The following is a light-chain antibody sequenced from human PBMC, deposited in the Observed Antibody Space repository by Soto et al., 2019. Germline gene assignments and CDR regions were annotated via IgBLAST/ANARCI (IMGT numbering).Light chain of an antibody. CDR1: QSVSSNY. CDR3: QQYGSSPPIT. V-gene: IGKV3-20*01. CDR2: DAS. J-gene: IGKJ5*01. Sequence: EIVLTQSPGTLSLSPGERATLSCRASQSVSSNYLAWYQQKPGQAPRLLIYDASSRATSIPDRFSGSGSGTDFTLTISRLEPEDFAVYYCQQYGSSPPITFGLGTRLEIK.